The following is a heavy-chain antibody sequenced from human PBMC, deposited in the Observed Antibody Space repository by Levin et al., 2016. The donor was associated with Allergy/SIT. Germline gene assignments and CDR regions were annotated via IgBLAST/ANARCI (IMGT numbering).Heavy chain of an antibody. CDR1: GFTFSSYA. J-gene: IGHJ2*01. D-gene: IGHD5-18*01. Sequence: GGSLRLSCAASGFTFSSYAMSWVRQAPGKGLEWVSAISGSGGSTYYADSVKGRFTISRDNSKNTLYLQMNSLRAEDTAVYYCAKDKSDTAIFHWYFDLWGRGTLVTVSS. CDR2: ISGSGGST. V-gene: IGHV3-23*01. CDR3: AKDKSDTAIFHWYFDL.